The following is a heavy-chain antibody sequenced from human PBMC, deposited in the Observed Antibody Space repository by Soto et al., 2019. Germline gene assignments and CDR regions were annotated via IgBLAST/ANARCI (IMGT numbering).Heavy chain of an antibody. Sequence: QVQLQETGPGLVKPSQTLSLTCTVSGYSISSGGYYWSWIRQFPGRGLEWIGYIFYDGRTGYNPSPKRRISISVDSSKNQFSVRLSSVTAADAAVYFFAREERRGYYVDDYWGQGTLVTVSS. J-gene: IGHJ4*02. V-gene: IGHV4-31*03. CDR1: GYSISSGGYY. CDR3: AREERRGYYVDDY. CDR2: IFYDGRT. D-gene: IGHD3-22*01.